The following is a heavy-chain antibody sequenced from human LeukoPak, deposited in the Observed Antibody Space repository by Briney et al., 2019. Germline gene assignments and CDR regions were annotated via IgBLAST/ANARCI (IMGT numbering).Heavy chain of an antibody. CDR2: IIPIFGTA. CDR3: AREAKGPAYYYYYMDV. Sequence: SVKVSCTASGGTFSSYAISWVRQAPGQGLEWMGGIIPIFGTANYAQTLQGRVTITTDESTSTAYMQMNSLRSEDTAVYYCAREAKGPAYYYYYMDVWGKGTTVTVSS. V-gene: IGHV1-69*05. CDR1: GGTFSSYA. J-gene: IGHJ6*03.